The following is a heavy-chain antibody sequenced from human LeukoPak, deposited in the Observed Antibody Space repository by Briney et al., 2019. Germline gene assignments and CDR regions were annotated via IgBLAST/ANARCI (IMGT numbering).Heavy chain of an antibody. D-gene: IGHD1-26*01. CDR1: GFTFTTYW. J-gene: IGHJ4*02. CDR2: IDQDGSEK. CDR3: ARAGQVGTADY. Sequence: GGSLRLSCAASGFTFTTYWMSWVRRAPGKGLEWVANIDQDGSEKYYVDSVKGRFTISRDNAKNSLYLQMNSLRAEDTAVYYCARAGQVGTADYWGQGTLVTVSS. V-gene: IGHV3-7*01.